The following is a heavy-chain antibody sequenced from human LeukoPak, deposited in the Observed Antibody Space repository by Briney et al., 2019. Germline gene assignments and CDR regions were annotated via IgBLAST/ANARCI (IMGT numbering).Heavy chain of an antibody. V-gene: IGHV1-18*01. J-gene: IGHJ4*02. D-gene: IGHD3-22*01. Sequence: ASVKVSCKASGYTFTSYGIGWVRQAPGQGLEWMGWISAYNGNTNYAQKLQGRVTMTTDTSTSTAYMELRSLRSDDTAVYYCARDHSYYYDSSGYYYPTHIDYWGQGTLVTVSS. CDR1: GYTFTSYG. CDR3: ARDHSYYYDSSGYYYPTHIDY. CDR2: ISAYNGNT.